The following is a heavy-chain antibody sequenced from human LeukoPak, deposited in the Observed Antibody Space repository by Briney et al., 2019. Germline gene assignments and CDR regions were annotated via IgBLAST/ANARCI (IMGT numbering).Heavy chain of an antibody. CDR1: GGSISSYY. CDR2: IYTSGST. V-gene: IGHV4-4*07. J-gene: IGHJ6*02. Sequence: PSETLSLTCTVSGGSISSYYWSWIRQPAGKGLEWIGRIYTSGSTNYNPSLKSRVTMSVDTSKNQFSLKLSSVTAADTAVYYCAREGYCSSTSCYLHYYYYGMDVWGQGTTVTVSS. CDR3: AREGYCSSTSCYLHYYYYGMDV. D-gene: IGHD2-2*01.